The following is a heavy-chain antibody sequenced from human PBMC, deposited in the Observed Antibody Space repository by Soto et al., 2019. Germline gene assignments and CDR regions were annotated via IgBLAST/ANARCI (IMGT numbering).Heavy chain of an antibody. J-gene: IGHJ6*01. CDR2: IYYSGST. Sequence: QVQLQESGPGLVKPSETLSLTCTVSGGSISSYYWRWIRQPPGKGLDWIGYIYYSGSTNSNPSLRIRGTISVDTSKIQFSLKLSSVTAADTAVYYCARVVSPRAYYYYGMDVW. CDR3: ARVVSPRAYYYYGMDV. D-gene: IGHD2-15*01. CDR1: GGSISSYY. V-gene: IGHV4-59*01.